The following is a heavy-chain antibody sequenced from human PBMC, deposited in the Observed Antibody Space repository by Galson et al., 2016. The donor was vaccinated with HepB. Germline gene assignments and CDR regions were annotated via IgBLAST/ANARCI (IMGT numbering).Heavy chain of an antibody. D-gene: IGHD5-12*01. V-gene: IGHV1-18*01. CDR3: ARRGGYDAFDI. CDR2: VNTYTVDA. J-gene: IGHJ3*02. CDR1: SDTLSHYG. Sequence: SVKVSCKASSDTLSHYGFSWVRQAPGQGLEWMGGVNTYTVDADYPQRFQDRVTMPTDTSTKTAYMELRSLRSDDTAVYYCARRGGYDAFDIWGQGTMITVSS.